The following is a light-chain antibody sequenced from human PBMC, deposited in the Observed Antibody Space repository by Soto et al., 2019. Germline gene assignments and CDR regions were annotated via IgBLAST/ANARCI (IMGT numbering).Light chain of an antibody. Sequence: EIVLTQSPATLSLSPGERATLSCRASQSVSSYLAWYQQKPGQAPRLLIYDASNRATGIPARFSGSGSGTDFTLTISSLEPEDVAVYYCQQRSNWRVTVGGGTKVEIK. CDR2: DAS. J-gene: IGKJ4*01. CDR1: QSVSSY. CDR3: QQRSNWRVT. V-gene: IGKV3-11*01.